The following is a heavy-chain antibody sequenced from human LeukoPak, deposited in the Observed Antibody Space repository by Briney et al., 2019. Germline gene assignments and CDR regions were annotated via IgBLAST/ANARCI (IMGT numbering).Heavy chain of an antibody. D-gene: IGHD3-3*01. CDR1: GFTFDDHG. J-gene: IGHJ4*02. Sequence: PGGSLRLSCAASGFTFDDHGKHWVRQVPGKGLEWISSISWNSATIDYADSVKGRFTTSRDNAENSLYLQMNSLRVDDRALYYCVRDLCWGGCYHLGLWDQGTLVTVSS. V-gene: IGHV3-9*01. CDR2: ISWNSATI. CDR3: VRDLCWGGCYHLGL.